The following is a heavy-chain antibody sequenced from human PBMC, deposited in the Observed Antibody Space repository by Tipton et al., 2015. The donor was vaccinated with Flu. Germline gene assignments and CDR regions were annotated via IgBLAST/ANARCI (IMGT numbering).Heavy chain of an antibody. D-gene: IGHD3-10*01. CDR2: ISTSSYYI. CDR1: GVTFSGYW. Sequence: SLRLSCVDSGVTFSGYWMSWVRQAPGKGLEWVSSISTSSYYINYADSVKGRFTISRDSAKNSLYLQMDDLRAEDTAIYYCARGIGFGELLDYWGQGTLVAVSS. J-gene: IGHJ4*02. V-gene: IGHV3-21*01. CDR3: ARGIGFGELLDY.